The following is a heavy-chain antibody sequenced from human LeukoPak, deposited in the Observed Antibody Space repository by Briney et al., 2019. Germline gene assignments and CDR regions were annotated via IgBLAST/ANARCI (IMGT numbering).Heavy chain of an antibody. J-gene: IGHJ5*02. CDR3: ARDAAGYDP. CDR2: IKEDGTKK. V-gene: IGHV3-7*01. CDR1: GFTFNTFW. D-gene: IGHD6-13*01. Sequence: PGGSLRLSCAASGFTFNTFWMSWVRQTPGKGLEWVANIKEDGTKKYYVDSVKGRFTISSDNAENSLYLQMNSLRAEDTAVYYCARDAAGYDPWGQGTLVTVSS.